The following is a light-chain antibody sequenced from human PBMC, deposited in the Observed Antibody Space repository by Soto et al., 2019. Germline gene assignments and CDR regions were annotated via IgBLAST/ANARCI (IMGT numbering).Light chain of an antibody. V-gene: IGLV1-40*01. Sequence: QSALTQPPSVSGAPGQRVTISCTGSYSNIGAGYEVHWYQQIPGTAPKLLISGHNNRPSGVPDRFFGSKSGTSASLTIIGRQAEDEADYYCQSYDSSLSGSGVFGGGTKLTVL. CDR3: QSYDSSLSGSGV. CDR2: GHN. CDR1: YSNIGAGYE. J-gene: IGLJ3*02.